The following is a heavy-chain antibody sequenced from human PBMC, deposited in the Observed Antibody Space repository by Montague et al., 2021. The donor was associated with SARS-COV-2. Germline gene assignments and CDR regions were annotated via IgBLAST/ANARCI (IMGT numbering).Heavy chain of an antibody. CDR2: ISYDGSNK. V-gene: IGHV3-30*18. Sequence: SLRLSCAASGFTFSSYGMHWVRQAPGKGLEWVAVISYDGSNKYYADSVKGRFTISRDNSKNKLYLQMNSLRAEDTAVYYCAKDFMSLMVYAMVYYYYGMDVWGQGTTVTVSS. CDR1: GFTFSSYG. D-gene: IGHD2-8*01. CDR3: AKDFMSLMVYAMVYYYYGMDV. J-gene: IGHJ6*02.